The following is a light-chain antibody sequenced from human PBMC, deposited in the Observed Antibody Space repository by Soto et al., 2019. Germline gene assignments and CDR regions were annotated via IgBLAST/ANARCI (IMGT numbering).Light chain of an antibody. CDR3: QSYDSSLRGV. CDR1: NSDIGAGYD. V-gene: IGLV1-40*01. J-gene: IGLJ1*01. CDR2: ANN. Sequence: QSVLTQPPSVSGAPGQRVTISCTGSNSDIGAGYDVHWYQQLPGTAPKLVIYANNNRPSGVPDRFSASKSGTSASLAITGLQADDEPDYYCQSYDSSLRGVFGTGTKVTVL.